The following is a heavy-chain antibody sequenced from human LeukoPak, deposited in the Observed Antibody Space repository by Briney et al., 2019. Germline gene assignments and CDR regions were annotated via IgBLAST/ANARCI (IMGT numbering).Heavy chain of an antibody. CDR3: ARDSLGYYDSSGYYPSNYYYYMDV. CDR1: GYTFTSYG. V-gene: IGHV1-18*01. CDR2: ISAYNGNT. J-gene: IGHJ6*03. Sequence: GASVKVSCKASGYTFTSYGISWVRQAPGQGLEWMGWISAYNGNTNYAQKLQGNVTMTTDTSTSTAYMELRSLRSDDTAVYYCARDSLGYYDSSGYYPSNYYYYMDVWGKGTTVTVSS. D-gene: IGHD3-22*01.